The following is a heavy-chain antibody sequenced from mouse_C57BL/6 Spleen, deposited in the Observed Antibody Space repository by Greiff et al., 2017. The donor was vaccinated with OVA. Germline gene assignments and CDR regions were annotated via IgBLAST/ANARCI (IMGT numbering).Heavy chain of an antibody. V-gene: IGHV1-19*01. Sequence: VKPGASVKMSCKASGYTFTDYYMNWVKQSHGKSLEWIGVINPYNGGTSYNQKFKGKATLTVDKSSSTAYMELNSLTSEDSAVYYCARYYGNFYAMDYWGQGTSVTVSS. CDR3: ARYYGNFYAMDY. J-gene: IGHJ4*01. CDR1: GYTFTDYY. CDR2: INPYNGGT. D-gene: IGHD2-1*01.